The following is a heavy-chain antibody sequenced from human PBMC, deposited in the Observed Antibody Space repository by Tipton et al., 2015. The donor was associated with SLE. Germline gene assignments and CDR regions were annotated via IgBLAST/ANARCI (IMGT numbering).Heavy chain of an antibody. V-gene: IGHV4-59*01. J-gene: IGHJ6*02. CDR3: ARKDSYYGMDV. Sequence: TLSLTCTVSGGSISSYYWSWIRQPPGKGLEWIGYIHYTGSTNYNPSLKSRVTISVDTSKNQFSLKLSSVTAADTAVYYCARKDSYYGMDVWGQGTTVTVSS. CDR1: GGSISSYY. CDR2: IHYTGST.